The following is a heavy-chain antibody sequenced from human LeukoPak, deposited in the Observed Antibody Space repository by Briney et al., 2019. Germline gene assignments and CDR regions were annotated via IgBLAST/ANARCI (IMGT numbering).Heavy chain of an antibody. CDR3: ARGSPAGTDY. CDR1: GGSISSYY. CDR2: IYYSGST. V-gene: IGHV4-59*01. D-gene: IGHD1-1*01. J-gene: IGHJ4*02. Sequence: PSETLSLTCTVSGGSISSYYWSWIRQPPGKGLEWIGYIYYSGSTNYNPSLKSRVTISVDTSKNQFSLKLSSVTAADTAVYYCARGSPAGTDYWGQGTLVTVSS.